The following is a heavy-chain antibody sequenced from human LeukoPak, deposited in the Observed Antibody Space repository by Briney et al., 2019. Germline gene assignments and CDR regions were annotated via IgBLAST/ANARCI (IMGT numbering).Heavy chain of an antibody. CDR1: GFTFSDYY. Sequence: PGGSLRLSCAASGFTFSDYYMSWIRQAPGKGLEWVSYISSSGSTIYYADSVKGRFTISRDNAKNSLYLQMNSLRAEDTAVYYCAREEGYDYLRAYYFDYWGQGTLVTVSS. CDR3: AREEGYDYLRAYYFDY. J-gene: IGHJ4*02. CDR2: ISSSGSTI. V-gene: IGHV3-11*01. D-gene: IGHD5-12*01.